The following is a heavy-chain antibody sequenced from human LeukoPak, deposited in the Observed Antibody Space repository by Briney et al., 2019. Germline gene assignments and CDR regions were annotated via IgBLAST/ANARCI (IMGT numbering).Heavy chain of an antibody. CDR2: INHSGST. Sequence: SETLSLTCAVYGGSFSGYYWSWIRQPPGKGLEWIGEINHSGSTNYNPSLKSRVTISVDTSKNQFSLKLSSVTAADTAVYYRARMTGGLIPYWGQGTLVTVSS. V-gene: IGHV4-34*01. J-gene: IGHJ4*02. CDR1: GGSFSGYY. CDR3: ARMTGGLIPY.